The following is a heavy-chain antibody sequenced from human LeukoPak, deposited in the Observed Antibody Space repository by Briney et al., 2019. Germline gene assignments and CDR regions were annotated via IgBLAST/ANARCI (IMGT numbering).Heavy chain of an antibody. CDR1: GFTFSSYW. J-gene: IGHJ4*02. V-gene: IGHV3-74*01. CDR3: ARDMSPLWSGYPGGFDY. D-gene: IGHD3-3*01. CDR2: INSDGSST. Sequence: PGGSLRLSCAASGFTFSSYWMHWVRQAPGKGLVWVSRINSDGSSTSYADSVKGRFTISRDNAKNTLYLQMNCLRAEDTAVYYCARDMSPLWSGYPGGFDYWGQGTLVTVSS.